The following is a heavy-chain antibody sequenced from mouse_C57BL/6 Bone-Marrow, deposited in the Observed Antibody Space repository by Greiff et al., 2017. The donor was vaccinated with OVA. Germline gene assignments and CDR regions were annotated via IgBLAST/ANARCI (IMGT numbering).Heavy chain of an antibody. D-gene: IGHD1-1*01. CDR1: GFTFSDYY. CDR3: ARHGLIYYYGSSPWYFDV. CDR2: ISNGGGST. V-gene: IGHV5-12*01. J-gene: IGHJ1*03. Sequence: EVKVVESGGGLVQPGGSLKLSCAASGFTFSDYYMYWVRQTPEKRLEWVAYISNGGGSTYYPDTVKGRFTISRDNAKNTLYLQMSRLKSEDTAMYYCARHGLIYYYGSSPWYFDVWGTGTTVTVSS.